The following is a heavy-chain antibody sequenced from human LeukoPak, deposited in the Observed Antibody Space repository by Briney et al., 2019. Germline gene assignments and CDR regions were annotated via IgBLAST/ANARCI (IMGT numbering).Heavy chain of an antibody. CDR1: GFRFSNYA. D-gene: IGHD6-19*01. Sequence: GGSLRLSCTASGFRFSNYAMNWVRQPPGKGLEWVAHIKPDGSEKNYVDSVKGRFTLFRDDAKNSVYLQMNSLRVEDTAVYYCARDSGSGGPWGQGTPVTVSS. V-gene: IGHV3-7*01. CDR3: ARDSGSGGP. CDR2: IKPDGSEK. J-gene: IGHJ5*02.